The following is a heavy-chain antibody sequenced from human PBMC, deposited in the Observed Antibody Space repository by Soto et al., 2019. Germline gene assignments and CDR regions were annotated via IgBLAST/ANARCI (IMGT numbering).Heavy chain of an antibody. Sequence: SETLSLTCTVSGGSISNHYWSWIRQSPGKGLEWIANIYHSGTTNYNLSLKGRVTISIDSSKNQVSLKLNSVTAADTAVYYCARGGYRTLACFDPWGPGTLVTLSS. CDR1: GGSISNHY. V-gene: IGHV4-59*11. CDR2: IYHSGTT. CDR3: ARGGYRTLACFDP. D-gene: IGHD6-13*01. J-gene: IGHJ5*02.